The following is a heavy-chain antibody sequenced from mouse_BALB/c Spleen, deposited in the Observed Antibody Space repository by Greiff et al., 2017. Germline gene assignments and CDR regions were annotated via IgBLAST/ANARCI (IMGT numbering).Heavy chain of an antibody. Sequence: VQLKESGGGLVQPGGSMKLSCVASGFTFSSYWMSWVRQSPEKGLEWVAEIRLKSDNYATHYAESVKGKFTISRDDSKSRLYLQMNSLRAEDTGIYYCTGVSYAMDYWGQGTSVTVSS. V-gene: IGHV6-6*02. CDR2: IRLKSDNYAT. CDR3: TGVSYAMDY. CDR1: GFTFSSYW. J-gene: IGHJ4*01.